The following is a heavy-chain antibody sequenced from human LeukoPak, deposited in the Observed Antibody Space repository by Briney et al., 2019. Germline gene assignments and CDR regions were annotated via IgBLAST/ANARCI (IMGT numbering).Heavy chain of an antibody. Sequence: WVRQPPGKGLEWIGSIYYSGSTYYNPSLKSRVAISVDTSKTQFSLKLSSVTAADTAVFYCARAYESSGSRGLGSFYYCGEGTLVTVSS. V-gene: IGHV4-39*01. CDR2: IYYSGST. J-gene: IGHJ4*02. D-gene: IGHD3-22*01. CDR3: ARAYESSGSRGLGSFYY.